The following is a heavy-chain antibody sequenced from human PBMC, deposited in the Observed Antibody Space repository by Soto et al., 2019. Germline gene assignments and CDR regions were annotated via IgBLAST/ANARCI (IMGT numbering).Heavy chain of an antibody. J-gene: IGHJ3*01. CDR3: ARAPDAFDL. CDR2: IKQDGSEK. V-gene: IGHV3-7*01. CDR1: GFTFSSYW. Sequence: EVQLVESGGGLVQPGGSLRLSCAASGFTFSSYWMRWVRQAPGKGLEWVANIKQDGSEKYYVDSVKGRFTIYRDNAKNSLDLQINGRRAEETAGYDCARAPDAFDLWGQGTMVTVSS.